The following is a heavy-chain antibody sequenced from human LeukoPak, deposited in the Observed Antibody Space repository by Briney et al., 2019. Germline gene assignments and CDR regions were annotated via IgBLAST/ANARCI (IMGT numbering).Heavy chain of an antibody. CDR3: AREDSYGPGTFDY. D-gene: IGHD5-18*01. V-gene: IGHV3-7*01. J-gene: IGHJ4*02. CDR2: IKQDGSEK. Sequence: GGSLRLSCAASGFTFSSYSMNWVRQAPGKGLEWVANIKQDGSEKYYVDSVKGRFTISRDNAKNSLYLQMNSLRAEDTAVYYCAREDSYGPGTFDYWGQGTLVTVSS. CDR1: GFTFSSYS.